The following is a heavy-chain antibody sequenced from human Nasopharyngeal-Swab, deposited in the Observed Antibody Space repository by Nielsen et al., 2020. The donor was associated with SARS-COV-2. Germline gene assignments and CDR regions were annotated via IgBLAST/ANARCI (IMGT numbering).Heavy chain of an antibody. Sequence: GESLKISCKGSGYSFTSYWIGWVRQMPGKGLEWMGIIYPGDSDTRYSPSFQGQVTISADKSISTAYLQWSSLKASDTAMYYRARLIPPLQRAGYWFDPWGQGTLVTVSS. CDR1: GYSFTSYW. CDR2: IYPGDSDT. CDR3: ARLIPPLQRAGYWFDP. J-gene: IGHJ5*02. D-gene: IGHD1-1*01. V-gene: IGHV5-51*01.